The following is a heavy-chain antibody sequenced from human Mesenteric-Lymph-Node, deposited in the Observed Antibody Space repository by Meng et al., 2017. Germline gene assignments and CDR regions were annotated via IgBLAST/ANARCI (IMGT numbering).Heavy chain of an antibody. CDR3: ARSSSTDWYRFDY. J-gene: IGHJ4*02. Sequence: GGSLRLSCAASGFAFSAYALHWVRQAPGKGLEWVAVISYDGTHKYYADSVKGRFAISRDNSRNTVSLQMNSLGADDSALYYCARSSSTDWYRFDYWGQGTLVTVSS. V-gene: IGHV3-30*09. CDR2: ISYDGTHK. CDR1: GFAFSAYA. D-gene: IGHD2-2*01.